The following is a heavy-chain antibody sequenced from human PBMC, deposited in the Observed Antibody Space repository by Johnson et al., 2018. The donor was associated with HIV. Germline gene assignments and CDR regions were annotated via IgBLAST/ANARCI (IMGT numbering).Heavy chain of an antibody. CDR3: STDPLYYDYPLGAFDI. Sequence: VQLVESGGGLVQPGGSLRLSCAASGFTFINAWMSWVRQAPGKGLEWVGRIKSKTDGGTTEYAAPVKARFTISRDDSKNTLYLQMNSLKTEDTAVYYCSTDPLYYDYPLGAFDIWGQGTMVTVSS. CDR1: GFTFINAW. V-gene: IGHV3-15*01. J-gene: IGHJ3*02. D-gene: IGHD3-16*01. CDR2: IKSKTDGGTT.